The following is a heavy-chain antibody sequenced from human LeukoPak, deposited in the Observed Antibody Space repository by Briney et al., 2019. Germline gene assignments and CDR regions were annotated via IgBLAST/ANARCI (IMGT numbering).Heavy chain of an antibody. V-gene: IGHV1-18*01. Sequence: AASVKVSCKASGYTFNNYGISWVRPAPRQGLEWMGWISAHEGNTNYGQRHQGRLTMTIDTSTSTAYMELRSLTSDDTAVDFCARDRSRAYQEIKDFEVWGQGTRVTVSS. CDR3: ARDRSRAYQEIKDFEV. D-gene: IGHD6-25*01. CDR2: ISAHEGNT. CDR1: GYTFNNYG. J-gene: IGHJ4*02.